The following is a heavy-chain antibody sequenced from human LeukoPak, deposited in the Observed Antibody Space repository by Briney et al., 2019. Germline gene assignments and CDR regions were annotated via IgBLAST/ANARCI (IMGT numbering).Heavy chain of an antibody. Sequence: VASVKVSCKASGDTFTGYYMHWVRQAPGQGLEWMGWINPNSGGTNYAQKFQGRVTITRDTSISTAYMELSRLRSDDTAVYYCARALGYCSSTSCFAWFDPWGQGTLVTVSS. CDR1: GDTFTGYY. J-gene: IGHJ5*02. D-gene: IGHD2-2*01. V-gene: IGHV1-2*02. CDR2: INPNSGGT. CDR3: ARALGYCSSTSCFAWFDP.